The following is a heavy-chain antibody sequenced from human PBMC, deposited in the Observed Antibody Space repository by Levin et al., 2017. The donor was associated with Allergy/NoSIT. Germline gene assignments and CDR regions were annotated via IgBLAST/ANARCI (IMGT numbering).Heavy chain of an antibody. J-gene: IGHJ5*02. CDR1: GGSISSSSYY. V-gene: IGHV4-39*07. CDR3: ARGDRLNWFDP. CDR2: IYYSGST. D-gene: IGHD5-24*01. Sequence: NSSETLSLTCTVSGGSISSSSYYWGWIRQPPGKGLEWIGSIYYSGSTYYNPSLKSRVTISVDTSKNQFSLKLSSVTAADTAVYYCARGDRLNWFDPWGQGTLVTVSS.